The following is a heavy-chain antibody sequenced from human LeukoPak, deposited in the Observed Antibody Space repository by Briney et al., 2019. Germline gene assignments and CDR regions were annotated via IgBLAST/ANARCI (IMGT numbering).Heavy chain of an antibody. D-gene: IGHD6-13*01. V-gene: IGHV3-30*03. Sequence: PGGSLRLSCAASGFTLSSYGMHWARQAPGKGLEWVAVISYDGSNKYYADSVKGRFTISRDNSKNTLYLQMNSLRAEDTAVYYCARDRARGIAAAGNLDYWGQGTLVTVSS. J-gene: IGHJ4*02. CDR1: GFTLSSYG. CDR3: ARDRARGIAAAGNLDY. CDR2: ISYDGSNK.